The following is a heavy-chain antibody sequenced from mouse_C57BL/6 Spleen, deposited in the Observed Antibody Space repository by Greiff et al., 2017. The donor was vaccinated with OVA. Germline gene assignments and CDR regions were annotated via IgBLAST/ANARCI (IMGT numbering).Heavy chain of an antibody. V-gene: IGHV1-72*01. Sequence: QVQLKQPGAELVKPGASVKLSCKASGYTFTSYWMHWVKQRPGRGLEWIGRIDPNSGGTKYNEKFKSKATLTVDKPSSTAYMQLSSLTSEDSAVYYCASIYYDYDGTTTYAMDYWGQGTSVTVSS. J-gene: IGHJ4*01. CDR1: GYTFTSYW. D-gene: IGHD2-4*01. CDR3: ASIYYDYDGTTTYAMDY. CDR2: IDPNSGGT.